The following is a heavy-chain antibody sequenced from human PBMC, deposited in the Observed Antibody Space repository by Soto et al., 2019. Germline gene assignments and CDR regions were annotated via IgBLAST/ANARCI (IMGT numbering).Heavy chain of an antibody. J-gene: IGHJ6*02. V-gene: IGHV1-18*01. CDR3: AKNGQPPYYYYGMDV. D-gene: IGHD2-8*01. CDR1: GYTFTRYG. Sequence: QGQLVQSGAEVKKPGASVKVSCKASGYTFTRYGISWVRQAPGQGLEWMGWISGYNGDTNYAQKFQGRVTMTVDTSTTTAFIDLTSLTSDDRAVYYCAKNGQPPYYYYGMDVWGQGTTVTVSS. CDR2: ISGYNGDT.